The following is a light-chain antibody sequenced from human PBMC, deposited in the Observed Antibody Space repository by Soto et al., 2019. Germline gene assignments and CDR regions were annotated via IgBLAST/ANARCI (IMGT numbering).Light chain of an antibody. CDR2: DAS. V-gene: IGKV3-11*01. CDR1: QSVGSN. Sequence: EIVLTQSPATLSLPPGERATLSCRASQSVGSNLAWYQQKAGQAPRLLIYDASNRATGVPARFSGSGSGTDFTLTISSLEPEDFAVYFCQQLTRNTFGQGSKLEI. CDR3: QQLTRNT. J-gene: IGKJ2*01.